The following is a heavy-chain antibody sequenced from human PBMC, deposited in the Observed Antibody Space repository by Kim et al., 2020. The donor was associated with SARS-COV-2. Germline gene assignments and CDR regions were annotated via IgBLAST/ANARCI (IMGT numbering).Heavy chain of an antibody. CDR3: ARLAARLVPHYYYYYGMDV. CDR2: INHSGST. CDR1: GGSFSGYY. Sequence: SETLSLTCAVYGGSFSGYYWSWIRQPPGKGLEWIGEINHSGSTNYNPSLKSRVTISVDTSKNQFSLKLSSVTAADTAVYYCARLAARLVPHYYYYYGMDVWGQGTTVTVSS. D-gene: IGHD6-6*01. J-gene: IGHJ6*02. V-gene: IGHV4-34*01.